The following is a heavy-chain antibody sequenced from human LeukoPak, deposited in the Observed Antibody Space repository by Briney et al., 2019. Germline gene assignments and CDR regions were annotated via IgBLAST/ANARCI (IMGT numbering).Heavy chain of an antibody. D-gene: IGHD4-17*01. J-gene: IGHJ6*02. V-gene: IGHV3-23*01. Sequence: GGSLRLSCAASGFTFSSYAMSWVRQAPGKGLEWVSAISGSGGSTYYADSVKGRFTISRDNSKNTLYLQMNSLRAEDTAVYYCAKAPGDYGYYYYYGMDVWGQGTTVTVSS. CDR3: AKAPGDYGYYYYYGMDV. CDR1: GFTFSSYA. CDR2: ISGSGGST.